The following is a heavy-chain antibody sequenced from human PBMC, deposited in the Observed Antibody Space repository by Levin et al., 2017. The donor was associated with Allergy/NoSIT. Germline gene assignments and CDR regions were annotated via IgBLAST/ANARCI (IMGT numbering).Heavy chain of an antibody. CDR3: AKSLSETSSHSGDY. CDR2: ISGSGGST. J-gene: IGHJ4*02. V-gene: IGHV3-23*01. D-gene: IGHD6-13*01. Sequence: PGGSLRLSCAASGFTFSSYAMSWVRQAPGKGLEWVSAISGSGGSTYYADSVKGRFTISRDNSKNTLYLQMNSLRAEDTAVYYCAKSLSETSSHSGDYWGQGTLVTVSS. CDR1: GFTFSSYA.